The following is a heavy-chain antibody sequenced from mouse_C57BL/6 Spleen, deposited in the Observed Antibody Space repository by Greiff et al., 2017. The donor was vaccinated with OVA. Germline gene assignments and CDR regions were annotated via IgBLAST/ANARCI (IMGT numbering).Heavy chain of an antibody. CDR3: ARGGDYEGNFDY. J-gene: IGHJ2*01. V-gene: IGHV1-64*01. Sequence: QVQLQQSGAELVKPGASVKLSCKASGYTFTSYWMHWVKQRPGQGLEWIGMIHPNSGSTNYNEKFKSKATLTVDKSSSTAYMQLSSLTSEDSAVYYCARGGDYEGNFDYWGQGTTLTVSS. D-gene: IGHD2-4*01. CDR1: GYTFTSYW. CDR2: IHPNSGST.